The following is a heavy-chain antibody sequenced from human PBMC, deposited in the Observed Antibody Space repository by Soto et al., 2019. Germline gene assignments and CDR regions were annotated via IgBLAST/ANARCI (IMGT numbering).Heavy chain of an antibody. CDR1: GFTFSSYW. Sequence: GGSVRLSCAASGFTFSSYWMHWVRQAPGKGLVWVSRIHSDGSITNYADSVKGRFTISRDNAKNTLYLQMNSLRAEDTAVYYCARVAGLQDYGGNSLSYRGQGTLVTVSS. J-gene: IGHJ4*02. V-gene: IGHV3-74*01. CDR2: IHSDGSIT. D-gene: IGHD4-17*01. CDR3: ARVAGLQDYGGNSLSY.